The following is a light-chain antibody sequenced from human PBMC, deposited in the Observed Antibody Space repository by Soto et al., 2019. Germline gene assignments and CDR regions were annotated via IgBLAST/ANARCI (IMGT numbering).Light chain of an antibody. Sequence: QSALTQPPSASGSPGQSVTISCTGTSSDVGSYNLVSWYQQYPGKAPKLMIYEGSKRPSGVSNRFSGSKSGNTASLTISGLQAEDEADYYCCSYAGSSTWVFGGGTKLTVL. CDR2: EGS. CDR3: CSYAGSSTWV. CDR1: SSDVGSYNL. V-gene: IGLV2-23*01. J-gene: IGLJ3*02.